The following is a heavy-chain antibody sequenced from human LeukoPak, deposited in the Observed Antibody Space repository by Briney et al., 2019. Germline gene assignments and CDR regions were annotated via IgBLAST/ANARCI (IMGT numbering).Heavy chain of an antibody. CDR3: ARDLGLVPAAILASYWFDP. J-gene: IGHJ5*02. CDR2: INPSGGST. V-gene: IGHV1-46*01. Sequence: GASVTVSCKASGYTFTSYYMHWVRQAPGQGLEWMGIINPSGGSTSYAQKFQGRVTMTRDTSTSTVYMELSSLRSEDTAVYYCARDLGLVPAAILASYWFDPWGQGTLVTVSS. D-gene: IGHD2-2*02. CDR1: GYTFTSYY.